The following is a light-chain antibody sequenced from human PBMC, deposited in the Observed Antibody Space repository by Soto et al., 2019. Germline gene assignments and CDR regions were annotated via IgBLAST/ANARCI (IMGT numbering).Light chain of an antibody. Sequence: QSVLTQPPSASGSPGQSVTISCTGTSSDVGGYNYVSWYQQYPGRAPKLMIYEVTKRPSGGPDRFSGSKSGNTASLTVSGLQAEDEADYYCSSYAASNNFYFVFGGGTKVTVL. CDR2: EVT. V-gene: IGLV2-8*01. J-gene: IGLJ3*02. CDR3: SSYAASNNFYFV. CDR1: SSDVGGYNY.